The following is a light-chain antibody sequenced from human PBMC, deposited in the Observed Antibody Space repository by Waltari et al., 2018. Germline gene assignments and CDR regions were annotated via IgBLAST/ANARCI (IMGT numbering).Light chain of an antibody. J-gene: IGKJ1*01. Sequence: EIVLTQSPGTLSLSPGERATLSCRASQNIFRTLAWYQQQPGQAPRLLIYGAYTRATGIPDRFSGSGSGTGFSLTISGRDPEDFAVYYCQHYVRLPVTFGQGTKVEIK. CDR2: GAY. CDR1: QNIFRT. V-gene: IGKV3-20*01. CDR3: QHYVRLPVT.